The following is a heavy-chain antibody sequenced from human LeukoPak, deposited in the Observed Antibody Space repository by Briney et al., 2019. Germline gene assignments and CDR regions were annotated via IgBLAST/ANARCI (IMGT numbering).Heavy chain of an antibody. D-gene: IGHD2-21*02. J-gene: IGHJ4*02. CDR3: AKDRVIVVVTYLATSGYFDY. Sequence: GGSLRLSCVASGFAFTNYHMNWVGQPPGKGLDGVASIGRRASYIYYADLPKGRFTISRDNAKNSLYLEMNSLRAEETAVYYCAKDRVIVVVTYLATSGYFDYWGQGTLVTVSP. CDR1: GFAFTNYH. CDR2: IGRRASYI. V-gene: IGHV3-21*01.